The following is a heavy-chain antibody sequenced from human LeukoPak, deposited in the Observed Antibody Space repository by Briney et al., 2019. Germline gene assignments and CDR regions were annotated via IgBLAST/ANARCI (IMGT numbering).Heavy chain of an antibody. V-gene: IGHV3-30*14. Sequence: GGPLRLSCAVSGFTFSSYAMQWVRQAPGKGLDWVAVISYDGSNKYYADSVKGRFTISRDNSKNTLYLQMNSLRAEDTAVYYCARRPTVTPYTRHPDYFDYWGQGTLVTVSS. D-gene: IGHD4-17*01. CDR2: ISYDGSNK. J-gene: IGHJ4*02. CDR3: ARRPTVTPYTRHPDYFDY. CDR1: GFTFSSYA.